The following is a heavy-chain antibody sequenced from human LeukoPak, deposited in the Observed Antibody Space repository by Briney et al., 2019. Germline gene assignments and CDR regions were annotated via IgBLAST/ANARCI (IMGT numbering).Heavy chain of an antibody. CDR2: ISSSSGTI. Sequence: PGGSLRLSCAASGFTFSSYSMNWVRQAPGKGLEWVSYISSSSGTIYYADSVKGRFTISRDNAKNSLYLQMNSLRAEDTAVYYCARDDRFGELSWDYYYYMDVWGKGTTVTVSS. J-gene: IGHJ6*03. D-gene: IGHD3-10*01. CDR3: ARDDRFGELSWDYYYYMDV. V-gene: IGHV3-48*01. CDR1: GFTFSSYS.